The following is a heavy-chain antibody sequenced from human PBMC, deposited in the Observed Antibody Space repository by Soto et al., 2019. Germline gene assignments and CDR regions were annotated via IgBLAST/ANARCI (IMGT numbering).Heavy chain of an antibody. CDR1: GFPFSRFA. CDR3: AKDVVYYDSSGFDH. D-gene: IGHD3-22*01. CDR2: ITGSTGGT. Sequence: LRLSCAASGFPFSRFAMSWVRQAPGKGLEWVSAITGSTGGTYYADSVKGRFTISRDNSKNTLYLQMNSLRAEDTAVYYCAKDVVYYDSSGFDHWGQGTLVTVSS. J-gene: IGHJ4*02. V-gene: IGHV3-23*01.